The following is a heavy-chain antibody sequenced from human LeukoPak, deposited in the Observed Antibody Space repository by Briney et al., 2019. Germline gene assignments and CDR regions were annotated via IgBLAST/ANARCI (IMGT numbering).Heavy chain of an antibody. CDR1: GFTFSSYW. J-gene: IGHJ4*02. CDR3: AKKGGRGIVVVPAAIPFDY. CDR2: IKPDGSEK. D-gene: IGHD2-2*01. V-gene: IGHV3-7*01. Sequence: GGSLRLSCAASGFTFSSYWMSWVRQAPGKGLEWVANIKPDGSEKYYVDSVKGRFTISRDNGKNSLHLQMNSLRAEDTAVYYCAKKGGRGIVVVPAAIPFDYWGQGTLVTVSS.